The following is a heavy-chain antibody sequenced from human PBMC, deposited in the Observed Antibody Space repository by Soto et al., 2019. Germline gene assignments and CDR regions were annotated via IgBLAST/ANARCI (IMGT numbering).Heavy chain of an antibody. J-gene: IGHJ4*02. CDR2: IRNRGQSHIA. CDR3: ARDTYTALDF. CDR1: GFTFRDHY. Sequence: EVQLVESGGGLVQPGGSLRLSCAASGFTFRDHYMDWVRQAPGKGLEWVGRIRNRGQSHIADYAASVKGRFIMSRDDSENSVHLQMNSLKPEDTAVYYCARDTYTALDFWGQGTLVTVSS. V-gene: IGHV3-72*01. D-gene: IGHD2-2*02.